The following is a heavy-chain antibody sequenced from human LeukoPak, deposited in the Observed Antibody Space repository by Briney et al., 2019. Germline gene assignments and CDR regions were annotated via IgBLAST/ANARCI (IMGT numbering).Heavy chain of an antibody. V-gene: IGHV6-1*01. Sequence: SQTLSLTCAISGDSVSSDSAAWNWIRQSPSRGLEWLGRTYYRSKWYNDYSVSVKSRITINPDTPKNLFSLQLNSVTPEDTAVYYCARQWPNYYNGMDVWGQGTTVTVSS. CDR2: TYYRSKWYN. J-gene: IGHJ6*02. CDR1: GDSVSSDSAA. D-gene: IGHD6-19*01. CDR3: ARQWPNYYNGMDV.